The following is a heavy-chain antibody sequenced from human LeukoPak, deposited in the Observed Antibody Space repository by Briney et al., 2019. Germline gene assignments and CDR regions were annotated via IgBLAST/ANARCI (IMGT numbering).Heavy chain of an antibody. CDR2: ITSNGGSA. V-gene: IGHV3-64D*06. Sequence: TGESLRLSCSASGFTFSSYAMYWVRQAPGKGLEYVSAITSNGGSAYYADSVKGRFTISRDNSRNTLYLQMSSLRADDTAVYYCVGFRATAGLYWGQGTLVTVSS. J-gene: IGHJ4*02. CDR1: GFTFSSYA. D-gene: IGHD6-13*01. CDR3: VGFRATAGLY.